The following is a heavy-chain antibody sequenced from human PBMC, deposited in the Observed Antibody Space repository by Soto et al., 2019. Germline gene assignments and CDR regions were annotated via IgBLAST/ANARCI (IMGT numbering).Heavy chain of an antibody. V-gene: IGHV3-23*01. CDR1: GFTFSSYA. J-gene: IGHJ6*02. D-gene: IGHD4-17*01. Sequence: GGSLRLSCAASGFTFSSYAMSWVRQAPGKGLEWVSAISGSGGSTYYADSVKGRFTISRDNSKNTLYLQMNSLRAEDTAVYYCAKDLRVAYGDYYYYGMDVWGQGTTVTVSS. CDR3: AKDLRVAYGDYYYYGMDV. CDR2: ISGSGGST.